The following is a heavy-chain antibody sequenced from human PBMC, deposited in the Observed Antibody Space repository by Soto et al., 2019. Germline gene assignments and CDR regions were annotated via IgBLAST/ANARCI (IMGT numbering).Heavy chain of an antibody. D-gene: IGHD2-15*01. J-gene: IGHJ4*02. CDR2: IGGSDGGT. V-gene: IGHV3-23*01. Sequence: GGSLRLSCGASGFTFSTYTMTWVRQAPGKGLEWVSSIGGSDGGTYYADSVRGRFTISRDDSKNALSLQMNNLRAEDTALYYCAKDPWKGGSSSSGLDYWGRGTLVTVSS. CDR3: AKDPWKGGSSSSGLDY. CDR1: GFTFSTYT.